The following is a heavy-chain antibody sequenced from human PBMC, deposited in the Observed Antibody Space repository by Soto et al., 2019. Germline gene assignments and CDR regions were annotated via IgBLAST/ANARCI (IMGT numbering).Heavy chain of an antibody. CDR1: GFTFSSYA. J-gene: IGHJ4*01. CDR2: ISGSGGST. CDR3: TTDSYSSIIVVRFDY. Sequence: GGSLRLSCAASGFTFSSYAMSWVRQAPGKGLEWVSAISGSGGSTYYADSVKGRFTISRDNSKNALYLQMNSLRAEDTAVYYCTTDSYSSIIVVRFDYWGHGTLVTVSS. D-gene: IGHD3-22*01. V-gene: IGHV3-23*01.